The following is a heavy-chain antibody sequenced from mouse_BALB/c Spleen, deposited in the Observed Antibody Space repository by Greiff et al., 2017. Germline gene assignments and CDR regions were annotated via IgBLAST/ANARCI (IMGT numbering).Heavy chain of an antibody. Sequence: VQRVESGPGLVAPSQSLSITCTVSGFSLTGYGVNWVRQPPGKGLEWLGMIWGDGSTDYNSALKSRLSISKDNSKSQVFLKMNSLQTDDTARYYCAREYYGSLYYAMDYWGQGTSVTVSS. CDR2: IWGDGST. V-gene: IGHV2-6-7*01. D-gene: IGHD1-1*01. CDR1: GFSLTGYG. CDR3: AREYYGSLYYAMDY. J-gene: IGHJ4*01.